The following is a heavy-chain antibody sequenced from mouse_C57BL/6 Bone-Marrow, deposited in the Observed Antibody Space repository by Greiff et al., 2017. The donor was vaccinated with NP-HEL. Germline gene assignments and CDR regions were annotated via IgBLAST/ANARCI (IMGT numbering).Heavy chain of an antibody. CDR1: GFTFSSYA. J-gene: IGHJ2*01. D-gene: IGHD2-4*01. CDR2: ISDGGSYT. V-gene: IGHV5-4*01. Sequence: EVQRVESGGGLVKPGGSLKLSCAASGFTFSSYAMSWVRQTPEKRLEWVATISDGGSYTYYPDNVKGRFTISRDNAKNNLYLQMSHLKSEDTAMYYCARDDYDYDGGFDYWGQGTTLTVSS. CDR3: ARDDYDYDGGFDY.